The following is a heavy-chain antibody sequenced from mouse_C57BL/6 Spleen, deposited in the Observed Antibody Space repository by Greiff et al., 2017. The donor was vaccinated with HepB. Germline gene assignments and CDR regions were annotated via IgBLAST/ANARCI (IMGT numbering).Heavy chain of an antibody. D-gene: IGHD2-1*01. J-gene: IGHJ3*01. V-gene: IGHV5-9*04. Sequence: EVKLVESGGGLVKPGGSLKLSCAASGFTFSSYTMSWVRQTPEKRLEWVATISGGGGNTYYPDSVKGRFTISRDNAKNTLYLQMSSLKSEDTAMYYCARKGPYGNSAWFAYWGQGTLVTVSA. CDR2: ISGGGGNT. CDR3: ARKGPYGNSAWFAY. CDR1: GFTFSSYT.